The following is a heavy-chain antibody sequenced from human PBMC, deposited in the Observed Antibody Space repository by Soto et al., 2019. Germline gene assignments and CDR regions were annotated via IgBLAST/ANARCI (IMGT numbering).Heavy chain of an antibody. D-gene: IGHD2-2*02. CDR1: GFTFSSYW. Sequence: GGSLRRSCTAPGFTFSSYWMHWVRQAPGKGLEWLSYINSDGSSTKYADSVKGRFTISRDNAKNTLYLQMNSLRAEDTAVYYCASYCGSTSCFTSLGWKRWGQGTLVTVSS. V-gene: IGHV3-74*03. CDR2: INSDGSST. J-gene: IGHJ4*02. CDR3: ASYCGSTSCFTSLGWKR.